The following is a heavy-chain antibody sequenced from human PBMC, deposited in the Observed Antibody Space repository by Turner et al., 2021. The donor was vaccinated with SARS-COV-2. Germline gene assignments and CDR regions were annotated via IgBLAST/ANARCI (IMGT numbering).Heavy chain of an antibody. CDR3: AKDKSAEDYYDSSGYYGGGAFDI. Sequence: EVQLVESGGGLVQPGRSLRLSCAASGFTFYDYAMHWVRQAPGKGLEWVSGINWNSGTIGYADSVKGRFTISRDNAKNSLYLQMNSLRAEDTALYYCAKDKSAEDYYDSSGYYGGGAFDIWGQGTMVTVSS. CDR1: GFTFYDYA. D-gene: IGHD3-22*01. V-gene: IGHV3-9*01. J-gene: IGHJ3*02. CDR2: INWNSGTI.